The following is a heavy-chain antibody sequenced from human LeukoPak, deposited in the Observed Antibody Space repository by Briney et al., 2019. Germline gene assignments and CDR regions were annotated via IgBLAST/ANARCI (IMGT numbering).Heavy chain of an antibody. J-gene: IGHJ3*02. Sequence: PSETLSLTCTVSGGSISSYYWSWIWQPPGKGLEWIGYIYYSGSTNYNPSLKSRVTISVDTSKNQFSLKVSSVTAADTAVYYCARYYDSSGYSDINDAFDIWGQGTMVTVSS. CDR2: IYYSGST. CDR3: ARYYDSSGYSDINDAFDI. CDR1: GGSISSYY. D-gene: IGHD3-22*01. V-gene: IGHV4-59*01.